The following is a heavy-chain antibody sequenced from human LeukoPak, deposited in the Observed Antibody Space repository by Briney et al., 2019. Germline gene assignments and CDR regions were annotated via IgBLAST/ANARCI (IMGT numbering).Heavy chain of an antibody. V-gene: IGHV1-2*02. J-gene: IGHJ4*02. D-gene: IGHD6-19*01. Sequence: ASVKVSCKASGYTFTGYYMHWVRQAPGQGLEWMGWISPDSGGTNYAQKFQGRVTMTRDTSISTAYMELSRLRSDDTAVYYCASGYKDSSGWGRVDYWGQGTLVTVS. CDR3: ASGYKDSSGWGRVDY. CDR2: ISPDSGGT. CDR1: GYTFTGYY.